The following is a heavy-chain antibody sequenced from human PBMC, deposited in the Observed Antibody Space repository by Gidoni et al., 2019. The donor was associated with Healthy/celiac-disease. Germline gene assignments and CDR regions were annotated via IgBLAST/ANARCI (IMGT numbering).Heavy chain of an antibody. Sequence: QLQLQESGPGLVKPSETLSLTCTVSGGSISSSSYYWGWIRHPPGKGLEWIGSIYYSVSTYYNPSLKSRVTISVDTSKNQFSLKLSSVTAADTAVYYCARLNNWFDPWGQGTLVTVSS. J-gene: IGHJ5*02. CDR1: GGSISSSSYY. CDR2: IYYSVST. CDR3: ARLNNWFDP. V-gene: IGHV4-39*07.